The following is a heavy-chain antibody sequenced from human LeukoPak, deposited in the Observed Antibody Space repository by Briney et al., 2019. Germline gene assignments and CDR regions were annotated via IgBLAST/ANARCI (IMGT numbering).Heavy chain of an antibody. V-gene: IGHV4-34*01. Sequence: PSETLSLTCAAYGGSFSGYYWSWIRQPPGKGLEWIGEINHSGSTNYNPSLKSRVTISVDTSKNQFSLKLSSVTAADTAVYYCARGLPLGYYDSSGYPTPYYFDYWGQGTLVTVSS. J-gene: IGHJ4*02. D-gene: IGHD3-22*01. CDR2: INHSGST. CDR3: ARGLPLGYYDSSGYPTPYYFDY. CDR1: GGSFSGYY.